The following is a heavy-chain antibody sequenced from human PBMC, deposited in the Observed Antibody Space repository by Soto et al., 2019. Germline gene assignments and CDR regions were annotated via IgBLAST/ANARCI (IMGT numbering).Heavy chain of an antibody. D-gene: IGHD2-15*01. V-gene: IGHV3-30*18. CDR1: GFTFSSYG. Sequence: QVQLVESGGGVVQPGRSLRLSCAASGFTFSSYGMHWVRQAPGKGLEWVAVISYDGSNKYYADSVKGRFTISRDNSKNTLYLQMNSLRAEDTAVYYCAKDSHFYCSGGSCYSGSNFDYWGQGTLVTVSS. J-gene: IGHJ4*02. CDR3: AKDSHFYCSGGSCYSGSNFDY. CDR2: ISYDGSNK.